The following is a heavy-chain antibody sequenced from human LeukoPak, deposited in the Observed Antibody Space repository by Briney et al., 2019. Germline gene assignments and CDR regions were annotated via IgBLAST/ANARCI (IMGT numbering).Heavy chain of an antibody. V-gene: IGHV3-23*01. D-gene: IGHD3-22*01. CDR1: GFTFSNYA. CDR3: ARTRYYDSSGYLY. CDR2: ISGSGDST. Sequence: GGSLRLSCAASGFTFSNYAMRWVRQAPGKGLEWVSGISGSGDSTYYADSVKGRFTISRDNSKNTLYLQMNSLRAEDTAVYYCARTRYYDSSGYLYWGQGTLVTVSS. J-gene: IGHJ4*02.